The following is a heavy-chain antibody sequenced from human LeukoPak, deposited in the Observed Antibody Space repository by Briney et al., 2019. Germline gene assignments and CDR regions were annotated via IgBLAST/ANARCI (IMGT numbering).Heavy chain of an antibody. V-gene: IGHV1-46*01. CDR3: AREGPYSDSSRSRFDC. Sequence: ASVKVSCKASGYTFTNYYIHWVRQAPGQGLEWTGIINPSGGSTSYAQKFQGRVTMTRDTSTSTVYMELSSLRSEDTAVYYCAREGPYSDSSRSRFDCWGQGRLVSVSS. CDR2: INPSGGST. CDR1: GYTFTNYY. J-gene: IGHJ4*02. D-gene: IGHD6-6*01.